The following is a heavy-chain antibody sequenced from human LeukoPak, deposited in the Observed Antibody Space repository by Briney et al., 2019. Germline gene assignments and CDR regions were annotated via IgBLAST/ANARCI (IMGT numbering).Heavy chain of an antibody. J-gene: IGHJ4*02. CDR2: VYYSGTT. Sequence: PSETLSLTCTVSGGSISTYYWSWIRQPPGKGLEWIGYVYYSGTTNYNPSLRGRVTISVDTSKNQFSLKLTSVTAADTAAYYCARRGYFDYWGQGTLVTVSS. CDR1: GGSISTYY. V-gene: IGHV4-59*08. CDR3: ARRGYFDY.